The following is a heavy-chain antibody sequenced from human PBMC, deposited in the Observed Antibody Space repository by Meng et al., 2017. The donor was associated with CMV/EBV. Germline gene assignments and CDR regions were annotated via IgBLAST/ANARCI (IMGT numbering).Heavy chain of an antibody. Sequence: GESLKISCAASGFTFSSYWMHWVRQAPGKGLVWVSRINSDGSSTSYADSVKGRFTISRDNDKNTLYLQMNSLRAEDTAVYYCARVHLYNWNYYGMDVWGQGTTVTVSS. CDR3: ARVHLYNWNYYGMDV. CDR2: INSDGSST. V-gene: IGHV3-74*01. CDR1: GFTFSSYW. J-gene: IGHJ6*02. D-gene: IGHD1-20*01.